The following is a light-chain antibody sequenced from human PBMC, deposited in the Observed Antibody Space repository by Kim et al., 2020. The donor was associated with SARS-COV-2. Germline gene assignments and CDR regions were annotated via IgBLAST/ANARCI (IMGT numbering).Light chain of an antibody. CDR1: SSDVGAYNY. CDR3: SSYAGTNNYVV. CDR2: EVS. J-gene: IGLJ2*01. V-gene: IGLV2-8*01. Sequence: QSALTQPPSASGSPGQSVTISCTGTSSDVGAYNYVSWYQQHPGKAPKLMIYEVSKRPSGVPDRFSGPKSGNTASLTVSGLQAEDEADYYSSSYAGTNNYVVFGGGTKLTVL.